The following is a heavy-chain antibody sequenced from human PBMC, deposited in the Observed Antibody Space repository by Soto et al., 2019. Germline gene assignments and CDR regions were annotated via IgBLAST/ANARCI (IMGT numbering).Heavy chain of an antibody. Sequence: PGGSLRLSCAASGFTFSSYAMSWVRQAPGKGLEWVSAISGSGGSTYYADSVKGRFTISRDNSKNTLYLQMNSLRAEDTAVYYCAKDPPKDGRVWFGDYEYWGQGTLVTVSS. CDR3: AKDPPKDGRVWFGDYEY. CDR2: ISGSGGST. CDR1: GFTFSSYA. V-gene: IGHV3-23*01. D-gene: IGHD3-10*01. J-gene: IGHJ4*02.